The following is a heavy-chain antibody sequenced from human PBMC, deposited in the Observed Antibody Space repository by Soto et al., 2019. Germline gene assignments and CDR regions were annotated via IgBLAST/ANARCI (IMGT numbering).Heavy chain of an antibody. CDR2: ISSSSSYI. CDR1: GFTFSSYS. D-gene: IGHD3-3*01. J-gene: IGHJ5*02. Sequence: GGSLRLSCAASGFTFSSYSMNRVRQAPGKGLEWVSSISSSSSYIYYADSVKGRFTISRDNAKNSLYLQMNSLRAEDTAVYYCARAGDRYYDFWSGYANWFDPWGQGTLVTVSS. CDR3: ARAGDRYYDFWSGYANWFDP. V-gene: IGHV3-21*01.